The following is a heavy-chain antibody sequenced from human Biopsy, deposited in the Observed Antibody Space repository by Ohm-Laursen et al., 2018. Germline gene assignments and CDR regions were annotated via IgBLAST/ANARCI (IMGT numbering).Heavy chain of an antibody. Sequence: PGTLSLTCIVSGDSVSSGSFYWTWIRQPPGQGLEYIGYIYDRGSTANYSLSLESRVTMSVDTSKNQFSLNLRSVTAADTAVYYCARGTGRYYVYGAFDIWGQGTVVTVSS. CDR1: GDSVSSGSFY. CDR3: ARGTGRYYVYGAFDI. V-gene: IGHV4-61*01. D-gene: IGHD1-26*01. CDR2: IYDRGSTA. J-gene: IGHJ3*02.